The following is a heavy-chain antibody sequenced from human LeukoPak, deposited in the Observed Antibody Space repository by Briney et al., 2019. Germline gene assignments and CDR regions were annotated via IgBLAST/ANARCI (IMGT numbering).Heavy chain of an antibody. Sequence: SETLSLTCTVSGGSITSYYWSWIRQPPGKGLEWIGYISYSGSTNYNPSLKSRVSISVDTSKDQFSLNLSSVTAADTAVYYCASGGYCSSTTCYPNWFDPWGQGTLVTVSS. D-gene: IGHD2-2*01. J-gene: IGHJ5*02. CDR1: GGSITSYY. CDR2: ISYSGST. CDR3: ASGGYCSSTTCYPNWFDP. V-gene: IGHV4-59*01.